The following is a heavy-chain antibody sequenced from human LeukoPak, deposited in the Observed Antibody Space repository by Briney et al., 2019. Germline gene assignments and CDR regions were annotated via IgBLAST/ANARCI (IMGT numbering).Heavy chain of an antibody. CDR1: GYTFTGYY. Sequence: ASVKVSCKASGYTFTGYYMHWVRQAPGQGLGWMGWINPNSGGTNYAQKFQGRVTMTRDTSISTAYMVLTRLRSDDTAVYYCARGEAMVRGVTHYYMDVWGKGTTVTVSS. V-gene: IGHV1-2*02. CDR3: ARGEAMVRGVTHYYMDV. CDR2: INPNSGGT. D-gene: IGHD3-10*01. J-gene: IGHJ6*03.